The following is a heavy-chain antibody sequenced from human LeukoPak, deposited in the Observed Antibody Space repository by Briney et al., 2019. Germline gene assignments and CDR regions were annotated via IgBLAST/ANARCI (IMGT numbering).Heavy chain of an antibody. Sequence: PGGSLRLSCAASGFTVSSNYMSWVRQAPGKGLEWVSVIYSGGSTYYADSVKGRFTISRDNSKNTLYLQMNSLRAEDTAVYYCARENMKSSDYYDSSGYYFLDYWGQGTLVTVSS. CDR3: ARENMKSSDYYDSSGYYFLDY. J-gene: IGHJ4*02. V-gene: IGHV3-66*01. CDR2: IYSGGST. D-gene: IGHD3-22*01. CDR1: GFTVSSNY.